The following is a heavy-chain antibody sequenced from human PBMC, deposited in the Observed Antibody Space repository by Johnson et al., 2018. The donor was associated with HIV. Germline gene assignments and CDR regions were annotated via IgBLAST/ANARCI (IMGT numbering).Heavy chain of an antibody. CDR2: INGKMAGTTT. V-gene: IGHV3-15*01. D-gene: IGHD1-26*01. CDR1: GLTFSTVW. CDR3: ERSGFSGSYQGAYDI. Sequence: LQLAESGGRLVKPGESLRLSCAASGLTFSTVWMTWIRQAPGLGLEWVGRINGKMAGTTTDYAAPLNVRYTTSRDDSKNTLYLQMNSLTTEDTAVYNCERSGFSGSYQGAYDIWGQGTMVTVSS. J-gene: IGHJ3*02.